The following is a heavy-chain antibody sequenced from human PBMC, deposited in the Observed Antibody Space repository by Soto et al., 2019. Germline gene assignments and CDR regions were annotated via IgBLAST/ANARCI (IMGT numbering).Heavy chain of an antibody. CDR3: ARNVDKYTGSDTSVPGY. V-gene: IGHV1-46*01. CDR2: INPRGGSA. Sequence: QVQLVQSAAVVQEPGASVKLSCKTSGYAFSNFYIHWVRQAPGQGLEWVGVINPRGGSAKYAQRFQARATMARDTSASTVHIELSRLRSDDTATYYWARNVDKYTGSDTSVPGYGGQGTMSTVSS. D-gene: IGHD1-26*01. CDR1: GYAFSNFY. J-gene: IGHJ4*02.